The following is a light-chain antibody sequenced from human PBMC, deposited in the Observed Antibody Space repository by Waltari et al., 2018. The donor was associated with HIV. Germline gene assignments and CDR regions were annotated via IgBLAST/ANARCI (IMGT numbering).Light chain of an antibody. V-gene: IGLV2-14*03. CDR2: EVS. CDR3: SSYTNRDTVV. Sequence: QSALSQPASVSGSFGQSITISCTGTSRDVGGYQYVSSYQQQPGNAPKLLISEVSNRPSGVSSRFSGSKSGNTASLTIFWLQAEDEADYYCSSYTNRDTVVFGGGTKLTVV. J-gene: IGLJ2*01. CDR1: SRDVGGYQY.